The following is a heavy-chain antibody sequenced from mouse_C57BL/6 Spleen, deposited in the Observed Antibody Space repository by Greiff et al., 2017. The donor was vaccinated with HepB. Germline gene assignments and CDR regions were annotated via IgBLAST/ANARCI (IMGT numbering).Heavy chain of an antibody. CDR1: GFNIKDYY. V-gene: IGHV14-1*01. J-gene: IGHJ4*01. CDR3: TSLDSSGYVEAMDY. CDR2: IDPEDGDT. Sequence: VHVKQSGAELVRPGASVKLSCTASGFNIKDYYMHWVKQRPEQGLEWIGRIDPEDGDTEYAPKFQGKATMTADTSSNTAYLQLSSLTSEDTAVYYCTSLDSSGYVEAMDYWGQGTSVTVSS. D-gene: IGHD3-2*02.